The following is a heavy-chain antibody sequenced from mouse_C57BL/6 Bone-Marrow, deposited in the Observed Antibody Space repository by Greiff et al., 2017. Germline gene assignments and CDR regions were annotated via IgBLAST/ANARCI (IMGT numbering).Heavy chain of an antibody. CDR2: ISDGGSYT. V-gene: IGHV5-4*03. CDR1: GFTFSSYA. D-gene: IGHD4-1*01. CDR3: ARGANWDGMDY. Sequence: EVKVVESGGGLVKPGGSLKLSCAASGFTFSSYAMSWVRQTPEKRLEWVATISDGGSYTYYPDNVKGRFPISRDNAKNNLYMQMSNLKSEDTAMYYCARGANWDGMDYWGQGTSVTVSS. J-gene: IGHJ4*01.